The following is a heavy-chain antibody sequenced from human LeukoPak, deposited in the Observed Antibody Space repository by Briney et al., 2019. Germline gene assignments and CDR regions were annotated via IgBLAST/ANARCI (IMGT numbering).Heavy chain of an antibody. CDR1: GGSFSGYY. V-gene: IGHV4-34*01. Sequence: SETLSLTCAVYGGSFSGYYWSRIRQPPGKGLEWIGEINHSGSTNYNTSLKSRATISVDTSKNQISLKLTSVTAADTAVYFCARAKEYGYHYGPGFGFDPWGQGTLVTVSS. D-gene: IGHD5-18*01. CDR3: ARAKEYGYHYGPGFGFDP. J-gene: IGHJ5*02. CDR2: INHSGST.